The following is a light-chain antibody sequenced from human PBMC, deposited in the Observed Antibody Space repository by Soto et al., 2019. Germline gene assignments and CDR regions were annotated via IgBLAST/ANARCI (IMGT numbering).Light chain of an antibody. J-gene: IGKJ1*01. CDR3: QKYNAVPWT. Sequence: DNQMTQSPSSLSASVGDRVTITCRATQGIGNYLAWYQQKPGKFPELLIYAASTLQSVVPSRFSGRGSGTDFTLTIGGLQPEDVATYYCQKYNAVPWTFGQGTKVEIK. CDR1: QGIGNY. CDR2: AAS. V-gene: IGKV1-27*01.